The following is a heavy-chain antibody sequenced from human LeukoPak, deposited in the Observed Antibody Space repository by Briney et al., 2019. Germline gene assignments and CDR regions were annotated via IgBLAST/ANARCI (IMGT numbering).Heavy chain of an antibody. J-gene: IGHJ4*02. V-gene: IGHV3-11*01. D-gene: IGHD6-25*01. CDR1: GFTFSDYY. Sequence: GGSLRLSCAASGFTFSDYYMSWFGQAPGKGLEWLSYISGDNGSIYYADSVRGRFTISRDNAKNSLYLQVNSLRGEDTAVYYCVRAYSRGYSDDFDYWGQGTLVTVSS. CDR2: ISGDNGSI. CDR3: VRAYSRGYSDDFDY.